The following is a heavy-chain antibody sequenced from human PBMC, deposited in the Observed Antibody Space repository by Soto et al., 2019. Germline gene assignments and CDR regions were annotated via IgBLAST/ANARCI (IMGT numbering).Heavy chain of an antibody. V-gene: IGHV3-73*01. D-gene: IGHD3-10*01. CDR2: IRSKANSYAT. Sequence: GGSLRLSCAASGFTFSGSAMHWVRRASGKGLEWVGRIRSKANSYATAYAASVKGRFTISRDDSKNTAYLQMNSLKTEDTAVYYCTTVLLWFGESPDYWGQGTLVTVSS. J-gene: IGHJ4*02. CDR1: GFTFSGSA. CDR3: TTVLLWFGESPDY.